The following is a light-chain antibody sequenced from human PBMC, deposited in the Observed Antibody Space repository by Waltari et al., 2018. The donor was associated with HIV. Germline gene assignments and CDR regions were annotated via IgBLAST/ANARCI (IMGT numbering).Light chain of an antibody. CDR3: CSYAGSYTWV. CDR2: DVS. Sequence: QSALTQPRSVSGSPGQSVTISCTGTSSDVGGYNYVSWYQQHPAKAPKLMIYDVSKRPSGVPDRFSGSKSGNTASLTISGLQAEDEADYYCCSYAGSYTWVFGGGTKLTGL. CDR1: SSDVGGYNY. V-gene: IGLV2-11*01. J-gene: IGLJ3*02.